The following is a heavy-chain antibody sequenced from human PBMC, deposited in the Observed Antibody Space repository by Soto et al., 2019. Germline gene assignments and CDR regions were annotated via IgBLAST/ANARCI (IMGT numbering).Heavy chain of an antibody. D-gene: IGHD1-20*01. J-gene: IGHJ3*02. CDR3: ARATRPAITFDAFDM. V-gene: IGHV3-30-3*01. Sequence: QVQLVESGGGVVQPGRSLRLSCAASGFPFSSYAINWVRRAPGKGLEWVAVLSFDGSSKYYADSVKGRFTISRDNSKNPLYLQMNSLRAEEGVVYCGARATRPAITFDAFDMWGQGKRVTI. CDR2: LSFDGSSK. CDR1: GFPFSSYA.